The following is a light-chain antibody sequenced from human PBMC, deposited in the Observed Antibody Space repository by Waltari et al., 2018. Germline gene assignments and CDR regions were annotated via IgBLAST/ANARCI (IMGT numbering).Light chain of an antibody. CDR2: AAS. Sequence: DIQLTQFPPSVSASVGDRVTITCRASQDISRWLAWYQQKPGKAPKFLIYAASNLQSGGPSRFSGSGSWTHFTLTISILQPQDFATYHCQQGNSFPLSVGGGTKVEIK. CDR3: QQGNSFPLS. V-gene: IGKV1-12*01. CDR1: QDISRW. J-gene: IGKJ4*01.